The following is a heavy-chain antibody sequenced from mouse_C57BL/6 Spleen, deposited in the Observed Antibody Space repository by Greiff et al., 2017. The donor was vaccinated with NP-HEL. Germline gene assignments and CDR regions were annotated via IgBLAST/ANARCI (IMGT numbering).Heavy chain of an antibody. J-gene: IGHJ2*01. Sequence: EVQLQQSGPELVKPGASVKISCKASGYTFTDYYMNWVKQSHGKSLEWIGDINPNNGGTSYNQKFKGKATLTVDKSSSTAYMELRSLTSEDSAVYYCARASYYGSPYFDYWGQGTTLTVSS. CDR2: INPNNGGT. V-gene: IGHV1-26*01. D-gene: IGHD1-1*01. CDR3: ARASYYGSPYFDY. CDR1: GYTFTDYY.